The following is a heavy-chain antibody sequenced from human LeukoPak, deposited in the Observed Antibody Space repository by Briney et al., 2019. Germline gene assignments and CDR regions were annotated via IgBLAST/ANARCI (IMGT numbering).Heavy chain of an antibody. J-gene: IGHJ3*02. Sequence: GGSLRLSCAASGFTFSSYAMHWVRQAPGKGLEWVAIISYDGSNKYYADSVKGRFTISRDNSKNTLYLQLNSLRPDDTTVYYCARSTMIVEYAFDIWGQGTMVTVSS. CDR3: ARSTMIVEYAFDI. D-gene: IGHD3-22*01. CDR1: GFTFSSYA. CDR2: ISYDGSNK. V-gene: IGHV3-30*04.